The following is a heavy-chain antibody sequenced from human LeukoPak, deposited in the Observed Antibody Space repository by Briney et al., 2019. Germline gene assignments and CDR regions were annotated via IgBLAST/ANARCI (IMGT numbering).Heavy chain of an antibody. D-gene: IGHD2-2*01. CDR1: GFTFSSYS. J-gene: IGHJ4*02. CDR3: ARDRYPAAREFDY. V-gene: IGHV3-21*01. Sequence: GRSLRLSCAASGFTFSSYSMNWVRQAPGKGLEWVSSISSSSSYIYYADSVKGRFTISRDNAKNTLYLQMNNLGAEDTAMYYCARDRYPAAREFDYWGQGTLVTVSS. CDR2: ISSSSSYI.